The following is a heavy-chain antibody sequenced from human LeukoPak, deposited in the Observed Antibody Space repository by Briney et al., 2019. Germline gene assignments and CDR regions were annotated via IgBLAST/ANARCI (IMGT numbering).Heavy chain of an antibody. J-gene: IGHJ3*02. Sequence: GPTLVKPTQTLTLTCTFSGLSLSTSGVGVGWIRQPPGKALEWLALIYWDDDKRYSPSLKSRLTIPKDTSKNQVVLTMTNMDPVDTATYYCPHSGYSNIFGNTFHIWGQGTMVTVSS. D-gene: IGHD3-3*01. CDR2: IYWDDDK. V-gene: IGHV2-5*02. CDR1: GLSLSTSGVG. CDR3: PHSGYSNIFGNTFHI.